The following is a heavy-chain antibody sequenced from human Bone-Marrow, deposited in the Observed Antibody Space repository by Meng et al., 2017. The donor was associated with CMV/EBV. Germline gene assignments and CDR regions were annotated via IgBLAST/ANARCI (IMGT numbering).Heavy chain of an antibody. CDR1: GGSFSGYY. D-gene: IGHD2-21*01. V-gene: IGHV4-34*01. J-gene: IGHJ5*02. CDR2: INHSGST. Sequence: SETLSLTCAVYGGSFSGYYWSWIRQPPGKGLEWIGEINHSGSTNYNPSLKSRVTISVDTSKNQFSLKLSSVTAADTAVYYCARRVRSSNWFDPWGQGTLVTVSS. CDR3: ARRVRSSNWFDP.